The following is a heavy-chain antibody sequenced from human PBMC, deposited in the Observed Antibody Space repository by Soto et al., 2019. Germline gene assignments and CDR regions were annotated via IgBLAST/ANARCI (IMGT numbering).Heavy chain of an antibody. CDR2: ISYTGRT. D-gene: IGHD6-6*01. CDR3: ARGSLSSSSSWFDP. J-gene: IGHJ5*02. Sequence: SETLSLTCTVSGGSISSDANFWSWIRQLPGRGLEWIGYISYTGRTYYTPSLNSRLTISLDTSKNLFSLRLSAVTAADTAVYFCARGSLSSSSSWFDPWGQGPLVTVPS. V-gene: IGHV4-31*03. CDR1: GGSISSDANF.